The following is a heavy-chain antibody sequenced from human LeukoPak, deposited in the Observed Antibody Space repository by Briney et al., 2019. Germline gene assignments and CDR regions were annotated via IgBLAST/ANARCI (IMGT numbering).Heavy chain of an antibody. D-gene: IGHD3-22*01. CDR2: ISDSGGRT. CDR1: GITLSNYG. Sequence: SGGSLRLSCAVSGITLSNYGMSWVRQAPGQGLEWVAGISDSGGRTNYTDSVKGRFTTSRDNPKNTLYLQMNSLRAEGTAVYFCAKRGVVIRVILVGFHKEAYYFDSWGQGALVTVSS. V-gene: IGHV3-23*01. J-gene: IGHJ4*02. CDR3: AKRGVVIRVILVGFHKEAYYFDS.